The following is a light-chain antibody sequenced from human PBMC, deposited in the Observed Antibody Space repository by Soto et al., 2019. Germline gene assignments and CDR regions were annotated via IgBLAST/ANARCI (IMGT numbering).Light chain of an antibody. CDR3: TSYTSSSTLDV. J-gene: IGLJ1*01. CDR1: SRDVGGSNY. V-gene: IGLV2-14*01. CDR2: EVS. Sequence: QSALIQPASVSGSPGQSITISCTGTSRDVGGSNYVSWYQHHPHRAPKLLIYEVSYRPSGVSSRFSGSKSGNTASLTISGLQAEDEADYYCTSYTSSSTLDVFGTGTKLTVL.